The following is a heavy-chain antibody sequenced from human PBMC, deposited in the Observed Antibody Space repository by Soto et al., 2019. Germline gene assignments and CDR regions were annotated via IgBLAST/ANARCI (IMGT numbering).Heavy chain of an antibody. J-gene: IGHJ4*02. CDR2: ISYDGSNK. Sequence: GGSLRLSCAASGFTFSSYGMHWVRQAPGKGLEWVAVISYDGSNKYYADSVKGRFTISRDNSKNTLYLQMNSLRAEDTAVYYCAKDQIGGPVDYWGQGTLVTV. CDR3: AKDQIGGPVDY. CDR1: GFTFSSYG. V-gene: IGHV3-30*18. D-gene: IGHD2-15*01.